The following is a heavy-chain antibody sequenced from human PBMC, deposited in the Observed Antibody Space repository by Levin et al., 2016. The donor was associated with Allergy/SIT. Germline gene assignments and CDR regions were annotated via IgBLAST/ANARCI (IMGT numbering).Heavy chain of an antibody. V-gene: IGHV4-59*01. CDR3: AREGYYDSSGHYYMDV. CDR2: SYYSGST. CDR1: GDFINSYY. Sequence: SETLSLTCTVSGDFINSYYWSWIRQPPGKGLEWIGYSYYSGSTNYNPSLKSRVTISVDTSKNQFSLKLSSVTAADTAVYYCAREGYYDSSGHYYMDVWGKGTTVTVSS. J-gene: IGHJ6*03. D-gene: IGHD3-22*01.